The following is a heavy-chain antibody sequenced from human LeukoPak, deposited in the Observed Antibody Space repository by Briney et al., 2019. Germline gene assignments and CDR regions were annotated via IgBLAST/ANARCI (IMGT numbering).Heavy chain of an antibody. D-gene: IGHD2-2*01. J-gene: IGHJ5*02. CDR1: GFTFSSYA. CDR3: AKDKSVVVPAEEDWFDP. CDR2: ISGSGGST. V-gene: IGHV3-23*01. Sequence: SGGSLRLSCAASGFTFSSYAMSWVRQAPGKGLEGVSAISGSGGSTYYAVSVKGRFTIYRDNSQNTLYLQMTSLRAEDTAVYYCAKDKSVVVPAEEDWFDPWGQGTLVTVSS.